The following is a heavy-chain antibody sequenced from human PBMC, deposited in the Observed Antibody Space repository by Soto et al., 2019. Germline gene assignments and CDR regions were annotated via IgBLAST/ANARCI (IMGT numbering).Heavy chain of an antibody. CDR3: ARDKSSSFDY. Sequence: QWELVESGGGVVQPGRSLRLSCAASGFSTYSMHWVRQAPGKGLEWVALISYDGSHTYYADSVKGRFTISRDNSKNTLYLQMNSLEIEDTAVYYCARDKSSSFDYWGQGTLVTVSS. J-gene: IGHJ4*02. D-gene: IGHD2-15*01. CDR1: GFSTYS. V-gene: IGHV3-30*04. CDR2: ISYDGSHT.